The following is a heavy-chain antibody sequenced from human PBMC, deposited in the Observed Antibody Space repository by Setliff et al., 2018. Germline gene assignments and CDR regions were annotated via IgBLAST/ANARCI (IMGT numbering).Heavy chain of an antibody. CDR2: INPSGGST. Sequence: ASVKVSCKASGYTFTDYYMHWVQQAPGQGLEWMGIINPSGGSTSYAQKFQGRVTMTRDTSTSTVSMELSSLRSEDTAVYYCAVDGSRTYYFDYWGRGTLVTVSS. D-gene: IGHD3-10*01. J-gene: IGHJ4*02. CDR3: AVDGSRTYYFDY. V-gene: IGHV1-46*01. CDR1: GYTFTDYY.